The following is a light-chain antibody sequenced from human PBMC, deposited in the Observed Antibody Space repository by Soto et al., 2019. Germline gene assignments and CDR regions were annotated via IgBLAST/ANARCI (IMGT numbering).Light chain of an antibody. Sequence: QSVLTQPPSASGTPGQRVTISCSGSSSNIGSNDVFWYLQLPGTAPKLLIYRNNQRPSGVPDRFSGSKSGTSASLAISGLRSEDEGDYYCAAWDDSLSGVIFGGGTKLTVL. CDR1: SSNIGSND. CDR2: RNN. CDR3: AAWDDSLSGVI. J-gene: IGLJ2*01. V-gene: IGLV1-47*01.